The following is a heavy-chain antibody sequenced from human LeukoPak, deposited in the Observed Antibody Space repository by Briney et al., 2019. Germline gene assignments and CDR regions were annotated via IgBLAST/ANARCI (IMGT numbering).Heavy chain of an antibody. V-gene: IGHV4-59*01. D-gene: IGHD2-15*01. Sequence: PSETLSLTCTVSGGSISSYYWSWIRRPPGKGLEWIGYIYYSGSTNYNPSLKSRVTISVDTSKNQFSLKLSSVTAADTAVYYCARVRGIRCSGGSCYPIDYWGQGTLVTVSS. J-gene: IGHJ4*02. CDR2: IYYSGST. CDR3: ARVRGIRCSGGSCYPIDY. CDR1: GGSISSYY.